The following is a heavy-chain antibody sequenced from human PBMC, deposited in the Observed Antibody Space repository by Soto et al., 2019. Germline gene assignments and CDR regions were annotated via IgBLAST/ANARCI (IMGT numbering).Heavy chain of an antibody. CDR1: GDTFTGYY. CDR3: ARGDSGYYFYYFDY. Sequence: ASVKVSCKASGDTFTGYYMHWVRQAPGQGLEWMGWINPNSGGTNYAQKFQGWVTMTRDTSISTAYMELSRLRSDDTAVYYCARGDSGYYFYYFDYWGQGTLVTVSS. V-gene: IGHV1-2*04. D-gene: IGHD3-22*01. CDR2: INPNSGGT. J-gene: IGHJ4*02.